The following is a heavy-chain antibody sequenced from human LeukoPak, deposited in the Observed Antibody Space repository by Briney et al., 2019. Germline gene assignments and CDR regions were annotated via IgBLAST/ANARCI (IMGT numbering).Heavy chain of an antibody. J-gene: IGHJ4*02. Sequence: PSETQSLTCTVSGGSISSGGYYWRWIRQHPGKGLEWIGYIYYSGSTYYNPSLKSRVTISVDTSKNQFSLKLSSVTAADTAVDYCASGIAAAEIRIWGQGTLVTVSS. CDR1: GGSISSGGYY. V-gene: IGHV4-31*03. CDR2: IYYSGST. D-gene: IGHD6-13*01. CDR3: ASGIAAAEIRI.